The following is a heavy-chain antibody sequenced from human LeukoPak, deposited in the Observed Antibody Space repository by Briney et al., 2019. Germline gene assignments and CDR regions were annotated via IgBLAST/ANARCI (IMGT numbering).Heavy chain of an antibody. CDR3: AKDFFYYYDSSGPADY. J-gene: IGHJ4*02. Sequence: GGSLRLSCAASGFTFSSYAMHWVRQAPGKGLEWVAVISYDGSNKYYADSVKGRFTISRDNSKNTLYLQMNSLRAEDTAVYYCAKDFFYYYDSSGPADYWGQGTLVTVSS. V-gene: IGHV3-30-3*01. CDR1: GFTFSSYA. D-gene: IGHD3-22*01. CDR2: ISYDGSNK.